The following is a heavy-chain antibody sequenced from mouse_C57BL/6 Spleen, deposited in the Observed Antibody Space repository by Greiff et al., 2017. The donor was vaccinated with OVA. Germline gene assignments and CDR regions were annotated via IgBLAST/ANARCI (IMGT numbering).Heavy chain of an antibody. CDR3: ERIDYDYDGFAY. Sequence: QVQLQHPGAELVKPGASVKLSCKASGYTFTSYWMHWVKQRPGQGLEWIGMIHPNSGSTNYNEKFKSKATLTVDKSSSTAYMQLSSLTSEDSAVYYCERIDYDYDGFAYWGQGTLVTVSA. D-gene: IGHD2-4*01. J-gene: IGHJ3*01. CDR2: IHPNSGST. CDR1: GYTFTSYW. V-gene: IGHV1-64*01.